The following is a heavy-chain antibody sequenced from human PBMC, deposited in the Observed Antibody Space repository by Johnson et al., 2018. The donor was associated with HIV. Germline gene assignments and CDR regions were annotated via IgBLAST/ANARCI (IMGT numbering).Heavy chain of an antibody. Sequence: EQLVESGGGLVQPGGSLRVSCAASGFTFRSYWMNWVRQAPGKGLEWVAKIKQDGSEKYYVDAVRGRLTISRDNAKNPLYLQMNSLRAEDTAVYYCARGARGDLEWLLSGHAFDIWGQGTMVTVSS. V-gene: IGHV3-7*01. D-gene: IGHD3-3*01. CDR3: ARGARGDLEWLLSGHAFDI. CDR2: IKQDGSEK. CDR1: GFTFRSYW. J-gene: IGHJ3*02.